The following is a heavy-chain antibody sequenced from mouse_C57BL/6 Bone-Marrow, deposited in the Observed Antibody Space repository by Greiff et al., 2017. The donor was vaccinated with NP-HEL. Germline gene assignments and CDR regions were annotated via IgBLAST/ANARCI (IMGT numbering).Heavy chain of an antibody. D-gene: IGHD1-1*01. CDR1: GFSLTSYG. Sequence: VKLMESGPGLVQPSQSLSITCTVSGFSLTSYGVHWVRQSPGKGLEWLGVIWSGGSTDYNAAFISRLSISKDNSKSQVFFQMNILQADDTAIYYCARGHYGSSYGYFDVWGTGTTVTVSS. J-gene: IGHJ1*03. CDR2: IWSGGST. V-gene: IGHV2-2*01. CDR3: ARGHYGSSYGYFDV.